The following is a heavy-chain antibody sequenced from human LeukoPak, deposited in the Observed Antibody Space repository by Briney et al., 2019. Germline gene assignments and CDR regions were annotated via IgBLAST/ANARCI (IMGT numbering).Heavy chain of an antibody. Sequence: SETLSLTCTVSGGSISSGGYSWSWIRQPPGKGLEWIGYIYHSGSTYYNPSLKSRVTISVDRSKNQFPLKLSSVTAADTAEYYCARGIEYYYDSSGYFFDYWGQGTLVTVSS. CDR1: GGSISSGGYS. D-gene: IGHD3-22*01. J-gene: IGHJ4*02. CDR3: ARGIEYYYDSSGYFFDY. CDR2: IYHSGST. V-gene: IGHV4-30-2*01.